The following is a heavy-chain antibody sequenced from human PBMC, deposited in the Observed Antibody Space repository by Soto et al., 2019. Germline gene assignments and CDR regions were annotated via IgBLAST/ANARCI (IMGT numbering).Heavy chain of an antibody. CDR3: ARGSRLRLGELARY. CDR2: INAGNGNT. D-gene: IGHD3-16*01. CDR1: GYTFTNYA. Sequence: ASVKVSCKASGYTFTNYAMHWVRQAPGQRLEWMGWINAGNGNTKYSQKFQGRVTITRDTSASTAYMELSSLRSEDTAVYYCARGSRLRLGELARYWGQGTLVTVSS. V-gene: IGHV1-3*01. J-gene: IGHJ4*02.